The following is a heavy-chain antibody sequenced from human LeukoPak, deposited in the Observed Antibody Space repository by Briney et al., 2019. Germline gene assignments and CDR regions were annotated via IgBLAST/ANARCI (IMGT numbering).Heavy chain of an antibody. CDR2: ISSSGSTI. Sequence: GGSLRLSCAASGFTFSSYGMNWVRQAPGKGLEWVSYISSSGSTIYYADSVKGRFTISRDNAKNSLYLQMNSLRAEDTAVYYCARESHYCSGGSCYGGLFDYWGQGTLVTVSS. J-gene: IGHJ4*02. V-gene: IGHV3-48*03. D-gene: IGHD2-15*01. CDR3: ARESHYCSGGSCYGGLFDY. CDR1: GFTFSSYG.